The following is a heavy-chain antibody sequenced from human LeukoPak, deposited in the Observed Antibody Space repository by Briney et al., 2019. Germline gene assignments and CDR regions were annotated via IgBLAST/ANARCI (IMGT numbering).Heavy chain of an antibody. D-gene: IGHD5-12*01. V-gene: IGHV3-74*01. CDR2: INSDGSST. Sequence: GGSLRLSCAASGFTFSSYWMHWVRQAPGKGLVWVSRINSDGSSTSYADSVKGRFTISRGNAKNTLYQQMNSLRAEDTAVYYCARAYGVATSFDYWGQGTLVTVSS. CDR1: GFTFSSYW. J-gene: IGHJ4*02. CDR3: ARAYGVATSFDY.